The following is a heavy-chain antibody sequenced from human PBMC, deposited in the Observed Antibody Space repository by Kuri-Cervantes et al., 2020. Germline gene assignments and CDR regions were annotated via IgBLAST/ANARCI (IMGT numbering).Heavy chain of an antibody. CDR2: ITPFNGNT. J-gene: IGHJ4*02. D-gene: IGHD6-19*01. CDR1: GYTFTYRY. CDR3: ARGAWGSGGSNRDY. Sequence: SVKVSCKASGYTFTYRYLHWVRQAPGQALEWMGWITPFNGNTNYAQKFQDRVTITRDTSTSSVYMELSSLRSEDTAVYYCARGAWGSGGSNRDYWGQGTLVTVSS. V-gene: IGHV1-45*02.